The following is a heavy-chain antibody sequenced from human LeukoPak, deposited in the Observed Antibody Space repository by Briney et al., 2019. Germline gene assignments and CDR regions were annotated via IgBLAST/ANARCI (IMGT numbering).Heavy chain of an antibody. Sequence: GGSLRLPCAASGFTFRNYWMHWVRQAPGKGPVWVSRINSDGSYTSYADSVKGRFTISRDNAKNTLYLQMNSLRADDTAVYCCARGRSTSYFDYWGQGALVTVSS. V-gene: IGHV3-74*01. CDR3: ARGRSTSYFDY. CDR2: INSDGSYT. CDR1: GFTFRNYW. J-gene: IGHJ4*02. D-gene: IGHD1-1*01.